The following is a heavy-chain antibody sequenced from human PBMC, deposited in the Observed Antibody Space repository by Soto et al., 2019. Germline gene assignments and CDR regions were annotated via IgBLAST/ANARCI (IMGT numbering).Heavy chain of an antibody. CDR1: GFTFSSYW. V-gene: IGHV3-74*01. CDR2: INSDGTTT. Sequence: EVQLVESGEGLVQPGGSLRLSCAASGFTFSSYWMHWVRQAPGKGLVWVARINSDGTTTTYADSVEGRFTISRDNTKNTLYLQMNSLRPEDTAVYFCTNTAPIGFDYWGQGSLVTVSS. D-gene: IGHD2-2*02. CDR3: TNTAPIGFDY. J-gene: IGHJ4*02.